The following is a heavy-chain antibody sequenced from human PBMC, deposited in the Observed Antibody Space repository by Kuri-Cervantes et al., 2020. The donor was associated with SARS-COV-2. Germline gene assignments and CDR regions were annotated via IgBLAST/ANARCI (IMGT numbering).Heavy chain of an antibody. D-gene: IGHD4-17*01. J-gene: IGHJ5*02. Sequence: SCTVSGGSISTYYWSWIRQPPGKGLEWIGYLYYSGSTNYNPSLESRVTRSLDTSKNQFSLKLSAVTAADTAVYYCARELGLTTVNWFDPWGQGTLVTVSS. CDR2: LYYSGST. V-gene: IGHV4-59*01. CDR1: GGSISTYY. CDR3: ARELGLTTVNWFDP.